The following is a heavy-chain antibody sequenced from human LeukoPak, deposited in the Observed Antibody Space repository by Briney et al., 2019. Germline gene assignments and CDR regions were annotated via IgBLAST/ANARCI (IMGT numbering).Heavy chain of an antibody. CDR3: AKDTSIGKYCTNGVCSRFDY. CDR1: GFTFSSYA. V-gene: IGHV3-23*01. J-gene: IGHJ4*02. Sequence: PGGSLRLSCAGSGFTFSSYAMSWVRQAPGQGLEWVSVISDSGDYTSYADSVRGRFTISRDNSRNTLYLQMISLRPEDTAVYYCAKDTSIGKYCTNGVCSRFDYWGQGTLVTVSS. D-gene: IGHD2-8*01. CDR2: ISDSGDYT.